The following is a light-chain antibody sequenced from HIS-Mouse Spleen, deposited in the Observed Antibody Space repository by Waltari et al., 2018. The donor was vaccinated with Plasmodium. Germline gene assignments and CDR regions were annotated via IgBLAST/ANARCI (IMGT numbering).Light chain of an antibody. J-gene: IGLJ3*02. CDR2: DFS. Sequence: QSALTQPRSVSGSPGQSVTISCTGTSSDVGGYNYVSWYQQHPGKAPNLMLYDFSKRHSGVPDRVSGSKSGNAASLTITGRQAEDEADYYCCSYAGSYTWVFGGGTKLTVL. V-gene: IGLV2-11*01. CDR3: CSYAGSYTWV. CDR1: SSDVGGYNY.